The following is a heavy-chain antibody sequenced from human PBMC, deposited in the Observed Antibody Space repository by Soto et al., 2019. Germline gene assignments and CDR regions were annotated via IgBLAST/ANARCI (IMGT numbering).Heavy chain of an antibody. J-gene: IGHJ6*02. CDR2: INPSGGST. D-gene: IGHD3-3*01. V-gene: IGHV1-46*01. Sequence: GASVKVSCKASGYTFTSYYMHWVRQAPGQGLEWMGIINPSGGSTSYAQKFQGRVTMTRDTSASTFYMELSSLRSEDTAVYYCAIDPGDFWSGYYLSGYYHGMDVWGQGTTVTVSS. CDR3: AIDPGDFWSGYYLSGYYHGMDV. CDR1: GYTFTSYY.